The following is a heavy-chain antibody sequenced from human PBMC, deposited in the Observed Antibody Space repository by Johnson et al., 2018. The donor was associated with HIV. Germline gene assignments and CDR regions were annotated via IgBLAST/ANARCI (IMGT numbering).Heavy chain of an antibody. D-gene: IGHD3-22*01. Sequence: QVQLVESGGGVVQPGRSLRLSCAASGFTFSSYAMHWVRQAPGKGLEWVAVISYDGSNKYYADSVKGRFTISRDNSKNTLYLQMNSLRAEDTAVYYCAKGPYAYDSSDDTDAFDIWGQGTMVTVSS. J-gene: IGHJ3*02. CDR3: AKGPYAYDSSDDTDAFDI. V-gene: IGHV3-30-3*01. CDR2: ISYDGSNK. CDR1: GFTFSSYA.